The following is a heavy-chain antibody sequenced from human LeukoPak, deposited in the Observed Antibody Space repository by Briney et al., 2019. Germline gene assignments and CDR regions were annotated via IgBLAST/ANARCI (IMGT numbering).Heavy chain of an antibody. V-gene: IGHV5-51*01. J-gene: IGHJ3*02. D-gene: IGHD3-22*01. CDR3: ARIMYYYDSSGYLHFDI. CDR1: GYSFTSYW. Sequence: GESQKISCKGSGYSFTSYWIGWVRQMPGKGLEWMGIIYPGDSDTRYSPSFQGQVTISADKSISTAYLQWSSLKASDTAMYYCARIMYYYDSSGYLHFDIWGQGTMVTVSS. CDR2: IYPGDSDT.